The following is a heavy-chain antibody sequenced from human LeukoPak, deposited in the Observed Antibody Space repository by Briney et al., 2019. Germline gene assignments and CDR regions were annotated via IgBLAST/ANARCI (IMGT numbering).Heavy chain of an antibody. CDR3: ARGFGSPDY. Sequence: SETLSLTCTVSGVSISSYYWSWLRQPPGKGLEWIGHIYYSGSNTYNPSLKSRVTISVDTSKNQFSLNLSSVTAADTAVYYCARGFGSPDYWGQGTLVTVSS. J-gene: IGHJ4*02. D-gene: IGHD3-16*01. CDR2: IYYSGSN. V-gene: IGHV4-59*01. CDR1: GVSISSYY.